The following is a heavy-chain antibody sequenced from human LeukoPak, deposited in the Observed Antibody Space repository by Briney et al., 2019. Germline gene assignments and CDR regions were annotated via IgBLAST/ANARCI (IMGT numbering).Heavy chain of an antibody. CDR3: AKDDYGDYERDY. V-gene: IGHV3-23*01. J-gene: IGHJ4*02. CDR2: ISGSGGSA. CDR1: GFTFSSYA. D-gene: IGHD4-17*01. Sequence: PGGSLGLSCAASGFTFSSYAMSWVRQAPGKGLEWVSAISGSGGSAYYADSVKGRFTISRDNSKNTLYLQMNSLRAEDTAIYYCAKDDYGDYERDYWGQGTLVTVSS.